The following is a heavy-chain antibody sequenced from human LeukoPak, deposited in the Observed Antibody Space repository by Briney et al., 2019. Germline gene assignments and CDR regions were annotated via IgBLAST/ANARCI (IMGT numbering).Heavy chain of an antibody. CDR3: ATGSWSGHDLEFDY. CDR2: IIPIFGTA. J-gene: IGHJ4*02. V-gene: IGHV1-69*05. CDR1: GGTFSSYA. Sequence: ASVKVSCTASGGTFSSYAISWVRQAPGQGLEWMGGIIPIFGTANYAQKFQGRVTITRNTSISTAYMELSSLRSEDTAVYYCATGSWSGHDLEFDYWGQGTLVTVSS. D-gene: IGHD3-3*01.